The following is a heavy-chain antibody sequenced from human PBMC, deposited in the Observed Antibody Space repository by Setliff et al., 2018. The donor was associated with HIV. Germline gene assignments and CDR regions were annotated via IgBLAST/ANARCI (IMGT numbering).Heavy chain of an antibody. CDR3: ARDSKVATISGGAFDI. D-gene: IGHD5-12*01. V-gene: IGHV4-38-2*02. CDR1: GYSISSGYY. CDR2: IYHSGST. J-gene: IGHJ3*02. Sequence: LSLTCTVSGYSISSGYYWGWIRQPPGKGLEWIGSIYHSGSTYYNPSLKSRVTISVDTSKNQFSLKLSSVTAADTAVYYCARDSKVATISGGAFDIWGQGTMVTVSS.